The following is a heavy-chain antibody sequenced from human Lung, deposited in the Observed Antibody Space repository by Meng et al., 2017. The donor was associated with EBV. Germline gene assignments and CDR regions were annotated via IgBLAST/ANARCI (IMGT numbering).Heavy chain of an antibody. CDR1: GFTVNSYY. CDR2: IYTGGST. D-gene: IGHD3-16*01. Sequence: GQLVESGGGLIQPGGSLRLSCAAYGFTVNSYYMSWVRQAPGKGLEWVSLIYTGGSTSYADSVRGRFTISRDIYKNTVYLQMNSLRVEDTAMYYCARGHGAWGQGTLVTVSS. V-gene: IGHV3-53*01. CDR3: ARGHGA. J-gene: IGHJ5*02.